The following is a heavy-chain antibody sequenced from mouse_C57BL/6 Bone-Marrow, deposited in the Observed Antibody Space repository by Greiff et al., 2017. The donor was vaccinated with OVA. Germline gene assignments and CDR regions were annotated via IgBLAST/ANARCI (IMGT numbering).Heavy chain of an antibody. Sequence: QVQLQQPGAELVKPGASVKLSCKASGYTFTSYWMHWVKQRPGRGLEWIGRIDPNSGGAKYNEKFKSKATLTVDKPSSTAYMQLSSLTSEDSAVYYCARWRRGYYGSSYRFAYWGQGTLVTVSA. CDR3: ARWRRGYYGSSYRFAY. CDR2: IDPNSGGA. V-gene: IGHV1-72*01. CDR1: GYTFTSYW. D-gene: IGHD1-1*01. J-gene: IGHJ3*01.